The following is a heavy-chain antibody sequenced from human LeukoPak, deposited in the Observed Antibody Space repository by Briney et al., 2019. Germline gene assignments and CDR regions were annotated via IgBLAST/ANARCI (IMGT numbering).Heavy chain of an antibody. Sequence: GGSLRLSCVASGFPFSSYWMTWVRQAPGKGLEWVANIKQDGSKKSYVDSVKGRFTISRDNAKNSLYLQMNSLRAEDTAVYYCAKGGSGSYVFFDYWGQGTLVTVSS. CDR2: IKQDGSKK. V-gene: IGHV3-7*01. J-gene: IGHJ4*02. CDR3: AKGGSGSYVFFDY. D-gene: IGHD3-10*01. CDR1: GFPFSSYW.